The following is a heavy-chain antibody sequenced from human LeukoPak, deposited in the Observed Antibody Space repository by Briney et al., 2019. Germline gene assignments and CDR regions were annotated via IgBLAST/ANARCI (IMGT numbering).Heavy chain of an antibody. Sequence: GGSLRLSCTASGFTFGDYAMSWVRQAPGKGLEWVGFIRSKAYGGTTEYAASVKGRFTISRDDSKSIAYLQMNSLKTEDTAVYYCTRTTLNYYDSSAEEFDYWGQGTLVTVSS. CDR1: GFTFGDYA. V-gene: IGHV3-49*04. CDR2: IRSKAYGGTT. D-gene: IGHD3-22*01. CDR3: TRTTLNYYDSSAEEFDY. J-gene: IGHJ4*02.